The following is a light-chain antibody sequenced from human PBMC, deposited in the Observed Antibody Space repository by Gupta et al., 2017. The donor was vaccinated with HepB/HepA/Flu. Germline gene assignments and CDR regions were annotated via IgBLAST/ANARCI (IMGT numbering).Light chain of an antibody. CDR1: SGHSSYA. V-gene: IGLV4-69*01. Sequence: QLVLTQSPSASASLGASVKLTCTLSSGHSSYAIAWHQQQPEKGPRYLMKLNSDGSHSKGDGIPDRFSGSSSGAERYLTISSLQSEDEADYYCQTWGTDQGVFGGGTKLTVL. CDR3: QTWGTDQGV. CDR2: LNSDGSH. J-gene: IGLJ2*01.